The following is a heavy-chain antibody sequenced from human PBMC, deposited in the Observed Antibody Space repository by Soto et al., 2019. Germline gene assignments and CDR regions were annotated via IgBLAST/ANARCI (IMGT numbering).Heavy chain of an antibody. CDR2: INHSGST. Sequence: PSETLSLTCAVYGGSFSGYYWSWIRQPPGKGLEWIGEINHSGSTNYNPSLKSRVTISVDTSKNQFSLKLSSVTAADTAVYYCARGRYYYDSSGYRNWFDPWGQGTLVTVSS. J-gene: IGHJ5*02. CDR3: ARGRYYYDSSGYRNWFDP. V-gene: IGHV4-34*01. CDR1: GGSFSGYY. D-gene: IGHD3-22*01.